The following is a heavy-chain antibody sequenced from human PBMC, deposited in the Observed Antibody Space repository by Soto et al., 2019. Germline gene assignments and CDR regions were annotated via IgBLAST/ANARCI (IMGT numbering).Heavy chain of an antibody. V-gene: IGHV3-9*01. D-gene: IGHD5-12*01. CDR1: GFTFDDYA. CDR2: ISWNSGSI. CDR3: AKDAGGYSGYAFSYYYYYMDV. J-gene: IGHJ6*03. Sequence: GGSLRLSCAASGFTFDDYAMYWVRQAPGKGLEWVSGISWNSGSIGYADSVKGRFTISRDNAKNSLYLQMNSLRAEDTALYYCAKDAGGYSGYAFSYYYYYMDVWGKGTTVTVSS.